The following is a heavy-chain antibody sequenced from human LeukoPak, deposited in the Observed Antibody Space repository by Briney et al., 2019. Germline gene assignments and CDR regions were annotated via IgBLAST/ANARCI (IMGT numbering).Heavy chain of an antibody. CDR1: GFTFSSYN. J-gene: IGHJ4*02. Sequence: GGYLRLSCAGSGFTFSSYNMNWVRQAPGKGLEWISYISSSGRTVYYAESVRGRFAISRDNARSSLYLQMAGLTAEDTAVYYCARDRTTVVTPFDYWGQGTLVTVSS. D-gene: IGHD4-23*01. CDR3: ARDRTTVVTPFDY. V-gene: IGHV3-48*01. CDR2: ISSSGRTV.